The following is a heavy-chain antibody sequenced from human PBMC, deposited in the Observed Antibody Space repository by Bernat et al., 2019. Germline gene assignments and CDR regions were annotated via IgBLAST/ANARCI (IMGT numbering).Heavy chain of an antibody. Sequence: QVQLQESGPGLVKPSETLSLTCTVSGGSISSYYWSWIRQPPGKGLEWIGYIYYSVSTNYNPSLKSRVTISVDTSKNQFSLKLSSVTAADTAVYYCARENYYDSSGYYWFDPWGQGTLVTVSS. V-gene: IGHV4-59*01. CDR2: IYYSVST. D-gene: IGHD3-22*01. CDR1: GGSISSYY. J-gene: IGHJ5*02. CDR3: ARENYYDSSGYYWFDP.